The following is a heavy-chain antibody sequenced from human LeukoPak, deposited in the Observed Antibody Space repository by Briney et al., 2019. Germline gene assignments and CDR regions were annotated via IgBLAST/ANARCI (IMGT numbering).Heavy chain of an antibody. CDR3: ARDFYDGFALDY. D-gene: IGHD2/OR15-2a*01. J-gene: IGHJ4*02. Sequence: PGGSLRLSCAASGFTFSSYWMSWVRQVPGKGLEWVANIKKDGSEKKYVDSVKGRFTISRDNARNSLYLQMDNLRAEDTGVYYCARDFYDGFALDYWGQGTLVTVSS. CDR2: IKKDGSEK. CDR1: GFTFSSYW. V-gene: IGHV3-7*01.